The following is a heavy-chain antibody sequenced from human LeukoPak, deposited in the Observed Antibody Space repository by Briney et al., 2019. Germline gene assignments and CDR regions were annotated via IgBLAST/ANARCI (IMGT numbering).Heavy chain of an antibody. V-gene: IGHV3-23*01. CDR2: ISGSGSST. J-gene: IGHJ3*02. Sequence: PGGSLRLSCAASGFTFSTYAMSWVRQAPGKGLEWVSDISGSGSSTYYADSVKGRFTISRDNSKNTLYLQMNSLRAEDTAVYYCAKDQYDFWSGYSGPDAFDIWGQGTMVTVSS. CDR1: GFTFSTYA. CDR3: AKDQYDFWSGYSGPDAFDI. D-gene: IGHD3-3*01.